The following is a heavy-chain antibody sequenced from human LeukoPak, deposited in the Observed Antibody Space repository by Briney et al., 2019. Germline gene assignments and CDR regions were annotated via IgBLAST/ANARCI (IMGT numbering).Heavy chain of an antibody. D-gene: IGHD6-19*01. J-gene: IGHJ5*02. Sequence: GGSLRLSCAASEFTFSSYSMNWVRQAPGKGLEWVSYITNSGNSKSYADSVKGRFTISRDNTKNTLYLQMDSLRTEDTAVYYCAKDWGSSGWYNYFDPWGQGTLVTVSS. CDR2: ITNSGNSK. CDR1: EFTFSSYS. V-gene: IGHV3-48*01. CDR3: AKDWGSSGWYNYFDP.